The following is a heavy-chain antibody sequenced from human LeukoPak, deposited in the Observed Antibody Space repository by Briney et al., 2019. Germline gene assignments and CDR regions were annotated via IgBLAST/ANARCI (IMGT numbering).Heavy chain of an antibody. D-gene: IGHD3-10*01. Sequence: GGSLRLSCSASGFTFSRYAMHWVRQAPGKGLEYVSAISSNGGSTYYADSVKGRFTISRDNSRNTLHLQMSSQRVEDTAVYYCVKDSSSGSYFDYWGQGTLVTVSS. CDR1: GFTFSRYA. V-gene: IGHV3-64D*06. J-gene: IGHJ4*02. CDR2: ISSNGGST. CDR3: VKDSSSGSYFDY.